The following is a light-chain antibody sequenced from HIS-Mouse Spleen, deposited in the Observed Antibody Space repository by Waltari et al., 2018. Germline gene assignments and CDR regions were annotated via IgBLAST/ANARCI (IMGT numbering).Light chain of an antibody. V-gene: IGKV3D-15*01. CDR1: QSVSSN. J-gene: IGKJ1*01. CDR3: QQLNSYPPT. CDR2: DAS. Sequence: EIVMTQSPATLSVSPGERATLSCRASQSVSSNLAWYQQKPGQAPRLLIYDASNRATGIPARFSGSGSGTEFTLTISSLQPEDFATYYCQQLNSYPPTFGQGTKVEIK.